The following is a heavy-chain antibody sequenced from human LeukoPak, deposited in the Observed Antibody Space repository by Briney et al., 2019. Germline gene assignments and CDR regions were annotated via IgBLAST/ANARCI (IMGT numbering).Heavy chain of an antibody. CDR3: ARLTAYYDFWSGYRLFDY. J-gene: IGHJ4*02. Sequence: SETLSLTCAVYGGSFSGYYWSWIRQPPGKGLEWIGEINHSGSTNYNPSLKSRVTISVDTSKNQFSLKLSSVTAADTAVYYCARLTAYYDFWSGYRLFDYWGQGTLVTVSS. CDR2: INHSGST. D-gene: IGHD3-3*01. V-gene: IGHV4-34*01. CDR1: GGSFSGYY.